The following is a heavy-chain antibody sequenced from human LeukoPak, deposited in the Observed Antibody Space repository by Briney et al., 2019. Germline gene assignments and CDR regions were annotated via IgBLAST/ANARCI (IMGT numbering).Heavy chain of an antibody. CDR1: GFTFSDYY. J-gene: IGHJ4*02. Sequence: GGSLRLSCAASGFTFSDYYMSWIRQAPGKGLEWVANIKQDGSEKYYVDSVKGRFTISRDNTKNSLYLQMNSLRTEDTAVYYCARRTGRRGYFDYWGQGTLVTVSS. V-gene: IGHV3-7*01. CDR3: ARRTGRRGYFDY. D-gene: IGHD1-1*01. CDR2: IKQDGSEK.